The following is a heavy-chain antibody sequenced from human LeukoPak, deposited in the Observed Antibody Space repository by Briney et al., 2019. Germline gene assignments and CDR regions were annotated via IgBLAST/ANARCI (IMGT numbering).Heavy chain of an antibody. CDR3: ARGPTRNYDFWSGYSSASTNGIDY. CDR2: INHSGST. J-gene: IGHJ4*02. D-gene: IGHD3-3*01. Sequence: SETLSLTCAVYGGSFSGYYWSWIRQPPGKGLEWIGEINHSGSTNYNPSLKSRVTISVDTSKNQFSLKLSSVTAADTAVYYRARGPTRNYDFWSGYSSASTNGIDYWGQGTLVTVSS. CDR1: GGSFSGYY. V-gene: IGHV4-34*01.